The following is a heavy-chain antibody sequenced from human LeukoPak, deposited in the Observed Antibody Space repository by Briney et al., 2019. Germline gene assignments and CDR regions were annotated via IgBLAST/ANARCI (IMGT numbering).Heavy chain of an antibody. Sequence: SETLSLTCTVSGGSISSVNYYWSWIRQPAGKGLEWIGRIYTSGSINYNPSLKSRVTISVDTSKNQFSLKLTSVTAADTAVYYCARDLRHYDFWSGYYTDPFDIWGQGTMVTVSS. V-gene: IGHV4-61*02. CDR1: GGSISSVNYY. CDR3: ARDLRHYDFWSGYYTDPFDI. CDR2: IYTSGSI. D-gene: IGHD3-3*01. J-gene: IGHJ3*02.